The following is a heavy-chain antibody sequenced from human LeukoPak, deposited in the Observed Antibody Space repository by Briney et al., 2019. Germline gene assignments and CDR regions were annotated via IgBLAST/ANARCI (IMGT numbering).Heavy chain of an antibody. Sequence: GGSLRLSCAASGFTFSCYGMHWVRQAPGKGLEWVAVISYDGSNKYYADSVKGRFTISRDNSKNTLYLQMNSLRAEDTAVYYCAKSYEEGLGDYWGQGTLVTVSS. CDR2: ISYDGSNK. D-gene: IGHD3-16*01. J-gene: IGHJ4*02. CDR1: GFTFSCYG. V-gene: IGHV3-30*18. CDR3: AKSYEEGLGDY.